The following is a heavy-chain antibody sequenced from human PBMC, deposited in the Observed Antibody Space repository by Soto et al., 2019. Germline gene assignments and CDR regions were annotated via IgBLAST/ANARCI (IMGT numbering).Heavy chain of an antibody. Sequence: QVQLVQSGAEVKKPGSSMKVSCKASGGTFGSYTFNWVRQAPGHGLEWMGGITPIFGTVHYAQKFRDRVTITADGSTTTAYMEMRSLTSEDTAVYYCARVREPRWVRLSDYYLAMDVWGQGTTVTVSS. V-gene: IGHV1-69*01. CDR1: GGTFGSYT. D-gene: IGHD3-10*01. J-gene: IGHJ6*02. CDR3: ARVREPRWVRLSDYYLAMDV. CDR2: ITPIFGTV.